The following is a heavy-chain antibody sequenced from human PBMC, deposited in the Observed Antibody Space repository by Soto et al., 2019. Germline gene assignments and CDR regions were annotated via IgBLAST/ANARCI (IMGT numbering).Heavy chain of an antibody. V-gene: IGHV3-23*01. CDR2: ISGSGGTT. CDR1: GFTFNNYA. Sequence: VGSLRLSGAASGFTFNNYAMSWVRQARGKGLDWVSGISGSGGTTYYADSVKGRFTISRDNSKNTLFLEMNSLRGDDTAVYYCAKAFYPCSRGFCYVGTFHYWGQGTLVTVSS. D-gene: IGHD2-15*01. CDR3: AKAFYPCSRGFCYVGTFHY. J-gene: IGHJ4*02.